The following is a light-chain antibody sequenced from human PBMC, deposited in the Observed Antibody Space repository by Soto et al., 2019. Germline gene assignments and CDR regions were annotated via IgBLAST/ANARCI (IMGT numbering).Light chain of an antibody. CDR3: QQRNVWPPVT. Sequence: SQSPSLVSVSTGERVTLSCRASQSVISSLAWYQQKPGQAPRLLIYGAFNRATGIPARFSGSGSGTDFTLTISSLEPEDSAVYYCQQRNVWPPVTFAQGTRLAIK. CDR2: GAF. V-gene: IGKV3-11*01. CDR1: QSVISS. J-gene: IGKJ5*01.